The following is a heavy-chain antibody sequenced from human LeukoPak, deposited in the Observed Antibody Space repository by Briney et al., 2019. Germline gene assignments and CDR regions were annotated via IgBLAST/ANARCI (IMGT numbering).Heavy chain of an antibody. CDR1: GGFISSYY. CDR3: ARFRRDYDFWSGHRLSLFDP. D-gene: IGHD3-3*01. CDR2: IYTSGST. Sequence: PSETLSLTCIVSGGFISSYYWSWLRQPPGKGREGIGYIYTSGSTNYNPSLQSRVTISVDTSKNQYSLKLSSVSAADTAVYYWARFRRDYDFWSGHRLSLFDPWGQGTLVTVSS. J-gene: IGHJ5*02. V-gene: IGHV4-4*09.